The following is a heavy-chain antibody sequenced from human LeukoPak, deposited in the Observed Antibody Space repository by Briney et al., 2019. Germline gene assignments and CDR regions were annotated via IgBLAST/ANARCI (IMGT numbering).Heavy chain of an antibody. CDR1: GGSFSGYY. Sequence: SETLSLTCAVYGGSFSGYYWSWIRQPPGKGLEWIGEINHSGGTNYNPSLKSRVAISVDTSKNQFSLKLSSVTAADTAVYYCARGPGYGDYDYYYYYMDVWGKGTTVTVSS. V-gene: IGHV4-34*01. CDR2: INHSGGT. D-gene: IGHD4-17*01. CDR3: ARGPGYGDYDYYYYYMDV. J-gene: IGHJ6*03.